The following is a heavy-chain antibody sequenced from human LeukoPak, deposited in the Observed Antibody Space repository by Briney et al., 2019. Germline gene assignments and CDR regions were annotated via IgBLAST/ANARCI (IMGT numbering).Heavy chain of an antibody. CDR3: AKDLDYTTYGYYFDY. Sequence: GGSLRLSCAASGFIFSDSAIHWVRQASGKGLEWVGRIKSKSNSYATAYAASVKGRFTISRDNSRNTLYLQMNSLRADDTAVYYCAKDLDYTTYGYYFDYWGQGTLVTVSS. V-gene: IGHV3-73*01. J-gene: IGHJ4*02. D-gene: IGHD4-11*01. CDR1: GFIFSDSA. CDR2: IKSKSNSYAT.